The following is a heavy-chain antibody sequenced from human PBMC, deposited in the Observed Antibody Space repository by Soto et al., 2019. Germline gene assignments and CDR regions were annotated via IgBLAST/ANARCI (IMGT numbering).Heavy chain of an antibody. CDR2: IIPILGIA. CDR3: ASRGYSYGTAPYFYY. J-gene: IGHJ4*02. Sequence: QVQLVQSGAEVKKPGSSVKVSCKASGGTFSSYTISWVRQAPGQGLEWMGRIIPILGIANYAQKFQGRVTITADKSTSTAYMELSSLRSEDTAVYYCASRGYSYGTAPYFYYWGQRTLVTVSS. V-gene: IGHV1-69*02. CDR1: GGTFSSYT. D-gene: IGHD5-18*01.